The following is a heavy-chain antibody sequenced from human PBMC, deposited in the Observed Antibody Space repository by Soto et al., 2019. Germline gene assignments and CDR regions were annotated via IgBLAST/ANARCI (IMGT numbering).Heavy chain of an antibody. V-gene: IGHV2-26*01. CDR1: GFSLSNARMG. Sequence: QVTLKESGPVLVKPTEPLTLTCTVSGFSLSNARMGVSWIRQPPGKALEWLAHIFSNDEKSYSTSLKSRLTISKDTSKSQVVLTMTNMDPVDTATYYCARMGDFWSGYYYTFVYWGQGTLVTVSS. D-gene: IGHD3-3*01. J-gene: IGHJ4*02. CDR2: IFSNDEK. CDR3: ARMGDFWSGYYYTFVY.